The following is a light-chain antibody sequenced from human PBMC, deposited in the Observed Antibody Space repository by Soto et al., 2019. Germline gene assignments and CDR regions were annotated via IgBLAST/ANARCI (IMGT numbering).Light chain of an antibody. V-gene: IGKV1-6*01. Sequence: AIPMTQSPSPLSASVGVRVTITCRASQGIRNDVGLYQQKPGKDPKLLIYAASSLQSGGPSRFSGSGSGTDFTLTVSSLQPEDFATYYCLQDYNYPWTVGQGTKVEIK. CDR3: LQDYNYPWT. J-gene: IGKJ1*01. CDR2: AAS. CDR1: QGIRND.